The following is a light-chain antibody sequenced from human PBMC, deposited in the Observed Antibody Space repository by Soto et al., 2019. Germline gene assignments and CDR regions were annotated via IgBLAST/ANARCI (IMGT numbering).Light chain of an antibody. CDR3: SSYTSSSTVV. Sequence: QSVLTQPASVSGSPGQSISVSCTGSSGDVGSYKYVSWYQQHPGKAPKLIIYEVSNRPSGVSNRFSGSKSGNTASLTISGLQAEDEADYYCSSYTSSSTVVFGGGTKLTVL. J-gene: IGLJ2*01. CDR1: SGDVGSYKY. V-gene: IGLV2-14*01. CDR2: EVS.